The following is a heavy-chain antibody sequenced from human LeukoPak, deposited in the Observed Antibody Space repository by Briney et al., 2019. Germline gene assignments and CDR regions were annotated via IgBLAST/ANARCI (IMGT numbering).Heavy chain of an antibody. V-gene: IGHV1-2*02. Sequence: ASVKVSCKASGYTFTDYYMHWVRQAPGQGLEWMGWINPNSGGTKYAQKFQGRVTMTRDTSISTAYMELSRLRSDDTAVYYCARAVVVAAPFDYWGQGTLVTVSS. CDR3: ARAVVVAAPFDY. J-gene: IGHJ4*02. D-gene: IGHD2-15*01. CDR1: GYTFTDYY. CDR2: INPNSGGT.